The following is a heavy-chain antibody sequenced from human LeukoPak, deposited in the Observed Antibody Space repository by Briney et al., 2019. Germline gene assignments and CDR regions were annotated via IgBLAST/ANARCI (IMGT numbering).Heavy chain of an antibody. J-gene: IGHJ4*02. CDR3: ASYKVPAAPLGGY. CDR2: ISSSSSTI. CDR1: GFTFSSYS. Sequence: PGGSLRLSCAASGFTFSSYSMNWVRQAPGKGLEWVSYISSSSSTIYYADSVKGRFTISRDNAKNSLYLQMNSLRAEDTAVYYCASYKVPAAPLGGYWGQGTLVTVSS. V-gene: IGHV3-48*04. D-gene: IGHD2-2*01.